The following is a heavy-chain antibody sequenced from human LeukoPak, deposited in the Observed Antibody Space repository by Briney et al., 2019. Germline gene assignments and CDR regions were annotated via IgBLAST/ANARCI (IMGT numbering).Heavy chain of an antibody. D-gene: IGHD3-22*01. J-gene: IGHJ6*03. CDR3: ARGAEIYYDNSGYYFLHYYMDV. CDR1: GGSISSYY. CDR2: IYDSGST. Sequence: PSETLPLTCTVSGGSISSYYWSWIRQPPGKGLEWIGYIYDSGSTNYNPSLKSRVTISVDTSKNQFSLKLSSVTAADTAVFYCARGAEIYYDNSGYYFLHYYMDVWGKGTTVTISS. V-gene: IGHV4-59*01.